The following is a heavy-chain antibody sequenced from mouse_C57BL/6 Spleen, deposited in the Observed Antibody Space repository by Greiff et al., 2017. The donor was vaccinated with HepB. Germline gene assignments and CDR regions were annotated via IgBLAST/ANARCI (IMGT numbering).Heavy chain of an antibody. V-gene: IGHV14-4*01. D-gene: IGHD6-5*01. CDR2: IDPENGDT. CDR1: GFNIKDDY. J-gene: IGHJ3*01. CDR3: TSQLTYGFAD. Sequence: EVQLQQSGAELVRPGASVKLSCTASGFNIKDDYMHWVKQRPEQGLEWIGWIDPENGDTEYASKFQGKATITADTSSNTAYLQLSSLTSEDTAVYYCTSQLTYGFADWGQGTLVTVSA.